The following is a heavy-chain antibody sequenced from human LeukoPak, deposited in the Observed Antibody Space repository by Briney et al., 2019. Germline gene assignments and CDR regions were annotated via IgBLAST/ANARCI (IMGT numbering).Heavy chain of an antibody. CDR2: NSAYNGNT. D-gene: IGHD1-1*01. CDR3: ARQRSVRSGTTFDRFDP. V-gene: IGHV1-18*01. CDR1: GYTFTSYG. J-gene: IGHJ5*02. Sequence: WASVKVSCKASGYTFTSYGISWVRQAPGQGLEWMGWNSAYNGNTNYAQKLQGRVTMTTDTSTSTAYMELRSLRSDDTAVYYCARQRSVRSGTTFDRFDPWGQGTLVTVSS.